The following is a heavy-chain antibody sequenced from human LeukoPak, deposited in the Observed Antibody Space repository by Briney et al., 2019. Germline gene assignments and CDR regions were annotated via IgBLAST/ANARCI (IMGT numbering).Heavy chain of an antibody. CDR3: AKWKDSGSYYNPFFDY. CDR1: GFTFSSYA. Sequence: GGSLRLSCAASGFTFSSYAMSWVRXXXXXXXXXXXXXXGSGGSTYYADSVKGRFTISRDNSKNTLYLQMNSLRAEDTAVYYCAKWKDSGSYYNPFFDYWGQGTLVTVSS. J-gene: IGHJ4*02. D-gene: IGHD3-10*01. V-gene: IGHV3-23*01. CDR2: XXGSGGST.